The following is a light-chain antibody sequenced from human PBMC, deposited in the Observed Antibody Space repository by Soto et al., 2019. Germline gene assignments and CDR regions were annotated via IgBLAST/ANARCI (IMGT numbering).Light chain of an antibody. CDR1: QSVDIN. V-gene: IGKV3-15*01. Sequence: EILLTQSPATLSVSPGERVTLSCRASQSVDINLAWYQQKPGQAPRLLIYGASTRSTDMPGRFSGSGSGTEFTLTIASLQSEDFEFYYCQQYNIWPRTFGQGTKVDIK. CDR2: GAS. J-gene: IGKJ1*01. CDR3: QQYNIWPRT.